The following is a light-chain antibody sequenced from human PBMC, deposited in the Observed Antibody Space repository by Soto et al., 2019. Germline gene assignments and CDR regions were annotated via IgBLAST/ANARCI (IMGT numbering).Light chain of an antibody. CDR1: QGISSA. CDR3: QQFNNYPPLT. Sequence: AIQLTQSPSSLSASVGDRVTITCRASQGISSALAWYQQKPGKAPKLLIYDASSLESGVPSRFSGSGSGTDFTLTISSLQPEDFANYYCQQFNNYPPLTLGGGPKVDIK. CDR2: DAS. V-gene: IGKV1D-13*01. J-gene: IGKJ4*01.